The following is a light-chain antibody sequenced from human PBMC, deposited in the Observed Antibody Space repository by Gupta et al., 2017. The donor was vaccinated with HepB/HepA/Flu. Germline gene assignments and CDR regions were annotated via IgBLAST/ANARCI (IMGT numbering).Light chain of an antibody. CDR3: SSYTSSSAHVG. V-gene: IGLV2-14*03. Sequence: QSALTPPASVSGSPGQSITISCTGTSSDVGNYNYVFWYQQHPGKAPKLLIDDVSDRPSGVSDRVPCSKSGNTDSPTISGLQAEDEAEDHCSSYTSSSAHVGFGGGTKLTVL. CDR1: SSDVGNYNY. CDR2: DVS. J-gene: IGLJ2*01.